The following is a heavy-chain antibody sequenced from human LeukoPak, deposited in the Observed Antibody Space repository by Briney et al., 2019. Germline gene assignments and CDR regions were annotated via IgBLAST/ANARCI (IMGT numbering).Heavy chain of an antibody. Sequence: GESLRLSCAPSRFSLGNFVMTWVRQAPGKGLEWVATIGKSQYYADSVKGRFTISKDNSKNMMYLQMDSLGVDDTAIYYCAKGSNGDYDNWGQGTLVTVSS. V-gene: IGHV3-23*01. CDR1: RFSLGNFV. CDR3: AKGSNGDYDN. D-gene: IGHD4-17*01. CDR2: IGKSQ. J-gene: IGHJ4*02.